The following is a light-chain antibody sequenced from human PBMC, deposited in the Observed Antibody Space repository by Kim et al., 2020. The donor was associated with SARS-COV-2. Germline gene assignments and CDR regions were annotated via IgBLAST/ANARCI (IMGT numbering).Light chain of an antibody. J-gene: IGLJ2*01. V-gene: IGLV1-47*01. Sequence: GQRLTSTCSGSSANLGSNSVYWYQHLPRTAPKLLIYRNNQRPSGFPDRFSGSKSGTSASLAISGLRSEAEADYYCAAWDDSLSHVVFGGGTQLTVL. CDR1: SANLGSNS. CDR2: RNN. CDR3: AAWDDSLSHVV.